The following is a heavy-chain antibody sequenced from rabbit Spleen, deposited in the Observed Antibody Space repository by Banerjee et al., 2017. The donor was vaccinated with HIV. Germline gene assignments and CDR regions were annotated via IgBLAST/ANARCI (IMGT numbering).Heavy chain of an antibody. V-gene: IGHV1S45*01. Sequence: QEQLEESGGGLVTPGGTLTLTCTASGFSFSSGYFMGWVRQAPGKGLEWIACIYTGDGGTYYASWAKGRFTISKTSSTTVTLQMTSLTAADTATYFCAKGAGGRGDGYGLWGPGTLVTVS. CDR1: GFSFSSGYF. CDR3: AKGAGGRGDGYGL. CDR2: IYTGDGGT. D-gene: IGHD6-1*01. J-gene: IGHJ4*01.